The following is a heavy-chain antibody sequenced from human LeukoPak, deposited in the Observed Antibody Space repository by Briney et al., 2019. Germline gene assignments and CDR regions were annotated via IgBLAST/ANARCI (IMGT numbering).Heavy chain of an antibody. CDR1: GGTFSSYT. CDR2: IIPIFGTA. D-gene: IGHD3-9*01. Sequence: SVKVSCKASGGTFSSYTISWVRQAPGQGLEWMGGIIPIFGTANYAQKFQGRVTITADESTSTAYMELSSLRSEDTAVYYCARVRSPYYGILDDAFNIWGQGTMVTVSS. CDR3: ARVRSPYYGILDDAFNI. J-gene: IGHJ3*02. V-gene: IGHV1-69*13.